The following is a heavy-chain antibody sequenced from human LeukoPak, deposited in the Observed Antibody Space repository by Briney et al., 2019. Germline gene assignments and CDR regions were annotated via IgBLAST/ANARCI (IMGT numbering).Heavy chain of an antibody. J-gene: IGHJ4*02. V-gene: IGHV4-59*01. CDR2: ISYSGIP. Sequence: PSNTFCCTTIATLTPITENKRSWIRHSLGNILKYIGYISYSGIPNYNSSLKSRVTISVDPSKNQFSLKLRSVTAADTAIYYCASADDFLTFDYWGQGSLVTVSS. CDR1: LTPITENK. D-gene: IGHD2-21*02. CDR3: ASADDFLTFDY.